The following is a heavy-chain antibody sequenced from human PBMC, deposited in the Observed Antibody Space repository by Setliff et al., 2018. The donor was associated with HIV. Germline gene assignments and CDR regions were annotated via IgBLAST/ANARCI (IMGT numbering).Heavy chain of an antibody. CDR1: GGSISSHY. CDR2: IYYSGST. J-gene: IGHJ4*02. V-gene: IGHV4-59*11. D-gene: IGHD3-10*01. Sequence: PSETLSLTCTVSGGSISSHYWSWIRQPPGKGLEWIGSIYYSGSTNYNPSLKSRVTISLDTSKNQFSLKLTSVTAADTAVYYCARGGTSSNWFGPWGIEFYFDIWEQGTPVTVSS. CDR3: ARGGTSSNWFGPWGIEFYFDI.